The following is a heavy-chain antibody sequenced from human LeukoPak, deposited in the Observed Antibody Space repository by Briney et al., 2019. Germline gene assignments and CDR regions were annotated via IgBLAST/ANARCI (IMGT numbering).Heavy chain of an antibody. J-gene: IGHJ5*02. Sequence: PGGSLRLPCAATGFTFSSYAMSWVRQAPGKGLEWVSTISTSGAKTYYADSVRGRFTASRDNSKSTLYLQTNSLRADDTAVYYCAKAAVGDSATPWFDPWGQGTLATVSS. CDR3: AKAAVGDSATPWFDP. CDR2: ISTSGAKT. D-gene: IGHD2-15*01. CDR1: GFTFSSYA. V-gene: IGHV3-23*01.